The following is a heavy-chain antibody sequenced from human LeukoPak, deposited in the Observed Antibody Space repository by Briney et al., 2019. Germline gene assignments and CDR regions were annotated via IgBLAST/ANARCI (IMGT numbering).Heavy chain of an antibody. J-gene: IGHJ4*02. CDR2: INSDGSST. CDR1: GFTFSSHW. D-gene: IGHD3-10*01. CDR3: ASYVSAHYGYDY. Sequence: GGSLRLSCAASGFTFSSHWMHWVRQAPWKGLVWVSRINSDGSSTSYADSVKGRFTISRDNAKNTLYLQMNSLRAEDTAVYYCASYVSAHYGYDYWGQGTLVTVSS. V-gene: IGHV3-74*01.